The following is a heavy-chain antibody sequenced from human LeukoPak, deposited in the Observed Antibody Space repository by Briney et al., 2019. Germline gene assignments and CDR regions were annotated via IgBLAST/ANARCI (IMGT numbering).Heavy chain of an antibody. CDR1: GGSISSGGYY. V-gene: IGHV4-61*02. Sequence: SETLSLTCTVSGGSISSGGYYWSWIRQPAGKGLEWIGRIYTSGSTNYNPSLKSRVTISVDTSKNQFSLKLSSVTAADTAVYYCAREEMTIFGVARGYYYYMDVWGKGTTVTVSS. D-gene: IGHD3-3*01. CDR2: IYTSGST. CDR3: AREEMTIFGVARGYYYYMDV. J-gene: IGHJ6*03.